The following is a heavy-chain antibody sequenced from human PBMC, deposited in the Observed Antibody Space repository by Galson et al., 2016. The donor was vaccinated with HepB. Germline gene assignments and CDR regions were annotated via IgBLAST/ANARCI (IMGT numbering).Heavy chain of an antibody. Sequence: SLRLSCAASGFSFSGSSMNWVRQAPGKGLEWVSSISDSSSHIYYGDSVKGRFTISRDNARNSLFLQMTSLRAEDTAVYYCAREPRGRGLPPFDYWGQGALVTVSS. CDR3: AREPRGRGLPPFDY. CDR2: ISDSSSHI. D-gene: IGHD2-15*01. V-gene: IGHV3-21*01. J-gene: IGHJ4*02. CDR1: GFSFSGSS.